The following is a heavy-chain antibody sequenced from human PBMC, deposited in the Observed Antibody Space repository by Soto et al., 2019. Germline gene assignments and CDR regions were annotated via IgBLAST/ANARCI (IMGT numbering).Heavy chain of an antibody. Sequence: GGSLRLSWAASGFTFRTYTMNGVRQAPGKGLEWISSISIGSSYIYYAGSVKGRFTISRDKAKNSLFLQMNSLRADDTAVYYGARVILWGGAYPDSWGQGTKVTSPQ. CDR3: ARVILWGGAYPDS. CDR2: ISIGSSYI. CDR1: GFTFRTYT. D-gene: IGHD3-16*01. J-gene: IGHJ5*01. V-gene: IGHV3-21*01.